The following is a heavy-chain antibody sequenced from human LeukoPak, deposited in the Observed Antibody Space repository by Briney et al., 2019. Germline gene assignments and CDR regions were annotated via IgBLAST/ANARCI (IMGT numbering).Heavy chain of an antibody. CDR3: ARDNKGATAGTRGFDP. J-gene: IGHJ5*02. D-gene: IGHD6-13*01. CDR1: GFTFSNYG. Sequence: GGSLRLSCAASGFTFSNYGMHWVRQAPGKGLEWVAVISYDGSNKYYADSVKGRFTISRDNSKNTLYLQMNSLRAEDTAVYYCARDNKGATAGTRGFDPWGQGTLVTVSS. CDR2: ISYDGSNK. V-gene: IGHV3-30*03.